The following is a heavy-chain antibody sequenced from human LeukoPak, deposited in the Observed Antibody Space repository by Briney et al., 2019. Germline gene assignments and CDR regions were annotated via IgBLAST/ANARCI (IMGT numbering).Heavy chain of an antibody. V-gene: IGHV3-48*03. J-gene: IGHJ4*02. Sequence: PGGSLRLSCAASGFTFSSYEMKWVRQAPGKGLEWVSYISSSGSTIYYADSVKGRFTISRDNAKNSLYLQMNSLRAEDTAVYYCARGPYDSSGYHSEYFDYWGQGTLVTVSS. CDR2: ISSSGSTI. CDR3: ARGPYDSSGYHSEYFDY. CDR1: GFTFSSYE. D-gene: IGHD3-22*01.